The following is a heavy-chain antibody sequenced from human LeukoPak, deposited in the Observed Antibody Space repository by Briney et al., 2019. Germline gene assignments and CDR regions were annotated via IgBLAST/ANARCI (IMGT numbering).Heavy chain of an antibody. Sequence: ASVKVSCKASGGAFSSYAISWVRQAPGQGLEWMGGLIPIFGTANYAQKFQGRVTITTDESTSTAYMELSSLRSEDTAVYYCAGLEAGILFKDWGQGTLVTVSS. J-gene: IGHJ4*02. V-gene: IGHV1-69*05. CDR3: AGLEAGILFKD. CDR2: LIPIFGTA. CDR1: GGAFSSYA. D-gene: IGHD3-10*01.